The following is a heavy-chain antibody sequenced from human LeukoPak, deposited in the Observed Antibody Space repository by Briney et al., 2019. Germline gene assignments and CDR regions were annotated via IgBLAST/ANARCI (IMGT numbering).Heavy chain of an antibody. CDR3: ARDPGYSSSWSDY. D-gene: IGHD6-13*01. Sequence: PGGSLRLSXAASGFTFRSYWMSWVRQAPGKGLEWVANIKQDGSEKYYVDSVKGRFTISRDNAKNSLYLQMNSRRAEDTAVYYCARDPGYSSSWSDYWGQGTLVTVSS. CDR1: GFTFRSYW. CDR2: IKQDGSEK. V-gene: IGHV3-7*01. J-gene: IGHJ4*02.